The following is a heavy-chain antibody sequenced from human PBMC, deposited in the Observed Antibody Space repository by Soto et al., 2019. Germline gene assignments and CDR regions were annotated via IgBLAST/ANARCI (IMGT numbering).Heavy chain of an antibody. J-gene: IGHJ4*02. V-gene: IGHV4-30-4*01. CDR1: GASVTSGDYY. CDR2: LHDSGTT. Sequence: SETLSRTCSVSGASVTSGDYYWNWIRQTPGTGLEWLGYLHDSGTTSYNPSLKSRVTLSRDTSKNQFSLKLTSVSASDTAVYFCARGGLYDLSSGLFDWGQGIRVTVSS. CDR3: ARGGLYDLSSGLFD. D-gene: IGHD3-3*01.